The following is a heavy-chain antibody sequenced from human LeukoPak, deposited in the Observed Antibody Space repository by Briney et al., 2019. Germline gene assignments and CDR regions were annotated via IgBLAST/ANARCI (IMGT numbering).Heavy chain of an antibody. CDR1: GFTFDDYA. J-gene: IGHJ4*02. CDR2: ISGSGGNT. D-gene: IGHD1-26*01. V-gene: IGHV3-23*01. Sequence: AGGSLRLSCAASGFTFDDYAMHWVRQAPGKGLEWVSGISGSGGNTYYADSVKGRFTVSRDNSKNTLYLQINRLRAEDTAVYYCAKAGSIRFDYWGQGTLVTVSS. CDR3: AKAGSIRFDY.